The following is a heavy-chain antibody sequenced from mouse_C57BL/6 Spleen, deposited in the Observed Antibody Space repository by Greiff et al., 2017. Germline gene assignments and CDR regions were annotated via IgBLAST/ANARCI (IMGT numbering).Heavy chain of an antibody. D-gene: IGHD1-1*01. CDR3: ARHDQDYGSSYWFAY. Sequence: QVQLKESGPGLVAPSQRLSITCTVSGFSLTSYGVHWVRQPPGKGLEWLVVIWSDGSTTYNSALKSRLSISKDNSKSQVFLKMNSLQTDDTAMYYGARHDQDYGSSYWFAYWGQGTLVTVSA. J-gene: IGHJ3*01. CDR1: GFSLTSYG. CDR2: IWSDGST. V-gene: IGHV2-6-1*01.